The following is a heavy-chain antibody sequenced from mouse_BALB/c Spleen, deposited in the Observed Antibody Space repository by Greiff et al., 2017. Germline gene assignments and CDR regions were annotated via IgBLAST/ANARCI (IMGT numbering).Heavy chain of an antibody. D-gene: IGHD2-2*01. V-gene: IGHV1-20*02. J-gene: IGHJ3*01. Sequence: EVKLVESGPELVKPGASVKISCKASGYSFTGYFMNWVMQSHGKSLEWIGRINPYNGDTFYNQKFKGKATLTVDKSSSTAHMELRSLASEDSAVYYCARRYYGYDGGFAYWGQGTLVTVSA. CDR1: GYSFTGYF. CDR3: ARRYYGYDGGFAY. CDR2: INPYNGDT.